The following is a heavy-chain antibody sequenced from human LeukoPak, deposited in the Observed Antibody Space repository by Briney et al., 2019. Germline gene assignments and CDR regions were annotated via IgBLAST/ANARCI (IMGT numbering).Heavy chain of an antibody. CDR1: GFTFSSYA. CDR2: IGGSGGST. J-gene: IGHJ4*02. Sequence: GGSLRLSCAASGFTFSSYAMSWVRQAPGKGLEWVSAIGGSGGSTYYADSVKGRFTISRDNSKNTLYLQMNSLRAEDTAVYYCAKYIGGYCGGDCYFDYWGQGTLVTVSS. CDR3: AKYIGGYCGGDCYFDY. V-gene: IGHV3-23*01. D-gene: IGHD2-21*02.